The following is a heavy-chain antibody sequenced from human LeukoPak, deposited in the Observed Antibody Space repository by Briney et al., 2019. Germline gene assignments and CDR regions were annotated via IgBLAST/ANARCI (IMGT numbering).Heavy chain of an antibody. CDR1: GFTFSSYA. J-gene: IGHJ3*02. Sequence: GGSLRLSCAASGFTFSSYAMSWVRQAPGKGLEWVAVIYSGGSTYYADSVKGRFTISRDNSKNTLYLQMNSLRAEDTAVYYCAGNYYVEYFDIWGQGTMVTVSS. D-gene: IGHD3-10*02. V-gene: IGHV3-66*02. CDR3: AGNYYVEYFDI. CDR2: IYSGGST.